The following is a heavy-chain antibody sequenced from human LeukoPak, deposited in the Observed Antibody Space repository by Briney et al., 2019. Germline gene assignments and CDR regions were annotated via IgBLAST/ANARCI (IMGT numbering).Heavy chain of an antibody. CDR2: IRHDGHT. Sequence: SETLSLTCTVSGYFSTSYYWGWIRQPPGKGLEWIASIRHDGHTYYNASLKSQVTISIDMSRNQFSLKLNSLTAADTAVYYCARQVATKGEWAFDVWGQGTMVTVSS. V-gene: IGHV4-38-2*02. CDR1: GYFSTSYY. CDR3: ARQVATKGEWAFDV. D-gene: IGHD5-12*01. J-gene: IGHJ3*01.